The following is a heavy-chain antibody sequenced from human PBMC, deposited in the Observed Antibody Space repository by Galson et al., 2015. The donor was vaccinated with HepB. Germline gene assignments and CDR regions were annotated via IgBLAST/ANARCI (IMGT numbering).Heavy chain of an antibody. V-gene: IGHV3-23*01. CDR2: ISGSSGNI. D-gene: IGHD6-6*01. Sequence: SLRLSCAASGFTFSGYAMSWVRQAPGKGLEWVSDISGSSGNIHYTDSVKGRFTISRDNVKNSLYLQMNSLRAEDTAVYYCAKEAPCTGSYSDYWGQVTLVT. J-gene: IGHJ4*02. CDR3: AKEAPCTGSYSDY. CDR1: GFTFSGYA.